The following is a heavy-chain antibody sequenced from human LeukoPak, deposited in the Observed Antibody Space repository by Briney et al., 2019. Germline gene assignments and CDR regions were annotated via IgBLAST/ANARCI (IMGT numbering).Heavy chain of an antibody. V-gene: IGHV4-34*01. J-gene: IGHJ4*02. CDR1: GGSFSGYY. CDR3: ARGGHGGFDY. Sequence: SETLSLTCAVYGGSFSGYYWSWIRQPPGKGLEWIGEINHSGSTNYNPSLKSRVTISVDTSKNQFSLKLSSVTAADTAVYYCARGGHGGFDYWGQGTLVTVSS. CDR2: INHSGST.